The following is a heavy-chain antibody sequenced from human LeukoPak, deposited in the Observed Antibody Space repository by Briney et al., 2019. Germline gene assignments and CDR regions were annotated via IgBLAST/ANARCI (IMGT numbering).Heavy chain of an antibody. V-gene: IGHV1-3*01. CDR3: ASMYSSGWYADY. J-gene: IGHJ4*02. CDR2: INAGNGNT. CDR1: GYTFTSYA. Sequence: ASVKVSCKASGYTFTSYAMHWVRQAPGQRLEWMGWINAGNGNTKYSQKFQGRVTITRDTSTSTAYMELRSLRSDDTAVYYCASMYSSGWYADYWGQGTLVTVSS. D-gene: IGHD6-19*01.